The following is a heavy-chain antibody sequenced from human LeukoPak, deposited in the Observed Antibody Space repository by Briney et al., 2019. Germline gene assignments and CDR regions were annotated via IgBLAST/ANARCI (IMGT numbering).Heavy chain of an antibody. CDR2: ISSSSSYI. Sequence: GGSLRLSCAASGFTFSSYSMNWVRQAPGKGLEWVSSISSSSSYIYYADSVKGRFTISRDNAKNSLYLQMNSLRAEDTAVYYCATGDYEGVYFDYWGQGTLVTVSS. D-gene: IGHD3-22*01. J-gene: IGHJ4*02. V-gene: IGHV3-21*01. CDR3: ATGDYEGVYFDY. CDR1: GFTFSSYS.